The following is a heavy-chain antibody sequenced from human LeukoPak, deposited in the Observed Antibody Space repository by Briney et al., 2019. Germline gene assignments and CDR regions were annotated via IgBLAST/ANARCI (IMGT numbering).Heavy chain of an antibody. CDR3: ARGYNWFDP. V-gene: IGHV3-64*01. J-gene: IGHJ5*02. Sequence: GESLRLSCAASGFTFSSYAMHWVRQAPGKGLEYVSAISSIGGSTYYANSVKGRFTISRDNSKNTLYLQMGSLRTEDMAVYYCARGYNWFDPWGQGTLVTVSS. CDR1: GFTFSSYA. CDR2: ISSIGGST.